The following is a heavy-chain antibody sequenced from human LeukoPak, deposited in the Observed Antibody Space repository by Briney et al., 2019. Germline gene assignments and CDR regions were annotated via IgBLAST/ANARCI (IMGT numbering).Heavy chain of an antibody. CDR3: ARVYFLADIMFDY. CDR2: IYYSGCT. Sequence: SETLSLTCTVSGGSISSGDYYWSWIRQPPGKGLEWIGYIYYSGCTYYNPSLKSRVTISVDTSKNQFSLKLSSVTAADTAVYYCARVYFLADIMFDYWGQGTLVTVSS. D-gene: IGHD2/OR15-2a*01. CDR1: GGSISSGDYY. V-gene: IGHV4-30-4*01. J-gene: IGHJ4*02.